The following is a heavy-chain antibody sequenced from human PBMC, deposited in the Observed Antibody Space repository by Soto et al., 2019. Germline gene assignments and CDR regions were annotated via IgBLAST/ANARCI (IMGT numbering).Heavy chain of an antibody. J-gene: IGHJ5*02. CDR1: GYTFTAYY. Sequence: QVQLVQSRAEVKKPGASVKVSCKASGYTFTAYYMHWVRQAPGQGLEWMGWINPNSGGTYHAQNFQGRVTMTRDTSTTTASMELASLRSDDTAVYYCARGGGRGYNELDPWGHGTLVIVSS. D-gene: IGHD5-12*01. V-gene: IGHV1-2*02. CDR3: ARGGGRGYNELDP. CDR2: INPNSGGT.